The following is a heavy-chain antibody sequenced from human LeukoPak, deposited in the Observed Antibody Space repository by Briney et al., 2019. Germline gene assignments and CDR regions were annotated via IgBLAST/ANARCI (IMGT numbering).Heavy chain of an antibody. D-gene: IGHD1-26*01. CDR3: AKVRNSGSLS. J-gene: IGHJ4*02. CDR2: ISCSGGST. Sequence: XMXWVRQXXGXGXDWVSAISCSGGSTYYADSVKGRFTISRDNSKNTLYLQMNSLRAEDTAVYYCAKVRNSGSLSWGQGTLVTVSS. V-gene: IGHV3-23*01. CDR1: X.